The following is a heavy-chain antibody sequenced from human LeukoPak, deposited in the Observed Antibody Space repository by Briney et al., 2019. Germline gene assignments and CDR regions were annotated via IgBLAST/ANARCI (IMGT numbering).Heavy chain of an antibody. V-gene: IGHV5-51*01. CDR1: GYSFTSYW. J-gene: IGHJ6*03. Sequence: GESLKISCKGSGYSFTSYWIGWVRQMPANGLEWMVIIYPGGAVTRYSPSFQGQVTIAADKSISTAYLQWSSLKASDTAMYYCARSALGPASDYYYMDVWGKGTTVTVSS. CDR3: ARSALGPASDYYYMDV. CDR2: IYPGGAVT. D-gene: IGHD1-14*01.